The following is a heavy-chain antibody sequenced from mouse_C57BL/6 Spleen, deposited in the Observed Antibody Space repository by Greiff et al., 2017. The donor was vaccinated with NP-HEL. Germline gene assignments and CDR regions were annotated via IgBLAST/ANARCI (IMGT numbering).Heavy chain of an antibody. CDR1: GYTFTSYW. CDR3: RREGNGPCAMDY. Sequence: QVQLQQPGAELVKPGASVKLSCKASGYTFTSYWMHWVKQRPGQGLEWIGMIHPNSGSTNYNEKFKSKATLTVDKSSSTAYLQLSSLTSEDSAVDYCRREGNGPCAMDYWGQGTSVTVSS. V-gene: IGHV1-64*01. CDR2: IHPNSGST. J-gene: IGHJ4*01.